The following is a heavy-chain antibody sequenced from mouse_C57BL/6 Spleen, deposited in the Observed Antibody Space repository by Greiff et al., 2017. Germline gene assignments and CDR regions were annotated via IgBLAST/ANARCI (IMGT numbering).Heavy chain of an antibody. D-gene: IGHD2-1*01. CDR3: ARERYGNPWYFDV. CDR2: INYDGGST. V-gene: IGHV5-16*01. CDR1: GFTFSDYY. J-gene: IGHJ1*03. Sequence: DVMLVESEGGLVQPGSSMKLSCTASGFTFSDYYMAWVRQVPGKGLEWVANINYDGGSTYYHDSLKSRFIISRDNAKNILYLQMSSLKSEDTATYYCARERYGNPWYFDVWGTGTTVTVSS.